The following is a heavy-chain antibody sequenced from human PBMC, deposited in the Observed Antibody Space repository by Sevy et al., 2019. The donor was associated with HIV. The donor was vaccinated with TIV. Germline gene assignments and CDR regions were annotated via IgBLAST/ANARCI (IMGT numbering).Heavy chain of an antibody. CDR2: IYYSGST. Sequence: SETLSLTCTVSGGSISSGGYYWSWIRQHPGKGLEWIGYIYYSGSTYYNPSLKSRVTISVDTSKNQFSLKLSSVTAADTAVYYCARWTAAGTDIDYWGQGTLVTVSS. V-gene: IGHV4-31*03. CDR3: ARWTAAGTDIDY. CDR1: GGSISSGGYY. D-gene: IGHD6-13*01. J-gene: IGHJ4*02.